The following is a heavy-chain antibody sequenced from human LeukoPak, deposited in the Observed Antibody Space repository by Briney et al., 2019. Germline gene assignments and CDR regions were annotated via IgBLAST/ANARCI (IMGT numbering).Heavy chain of an antibody. V-gene: IGHV3-23*01. J-gene: IGHJ6*03. CDR3: AKTAGGLAGYYSNYYYYMDV. D-gene: IGHD3-9*01. CDR1: GFTFSSYA. Sequence: GGSLRLSCAASGFTFSSYAMSWVRQAPGKGLEWVSSISSSSAYIYHAGSVKGRFTISRDNSKNTLYLQMNSLRAEDTAVYYCAKTAGGLAGYYSNYYYYMDVWGKGTTVTISS. CDR2: ISSSSAYI.